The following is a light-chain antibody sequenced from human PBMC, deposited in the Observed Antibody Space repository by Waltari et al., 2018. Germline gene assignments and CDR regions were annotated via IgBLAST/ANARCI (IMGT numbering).Light chain of an antibody. V-gene: IGLV2-8*01. Sequence: QSALTQPPSASGSPGQSVTIPCTGPSSDDGGEGDVSWAHHHPGKAPKLMIYEVSQRPSGVPARFSGSKSGNRASLTVSGLQAEDEADYYCSSYAGGNNAKVVFGGGTKLTVL. J-gene: IGLJ2*01. CDR2: EVS. CDR3: SSYAGGNNAKVV. CDR1: SSDDGGEGD.